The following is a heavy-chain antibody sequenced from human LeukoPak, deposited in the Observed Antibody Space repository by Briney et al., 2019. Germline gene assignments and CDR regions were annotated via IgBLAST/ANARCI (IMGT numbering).Heavy chain of an antibody. D-gene: IGHD2-2*01. V-gene: IGHV1-2*02. Sequence: GSVKVSCKASGYTFTGYYMHWVRQAPGQGLEWMGWINPNSGGTNYAQKVQGRVTMTRDTSISTAYMELSRLRSDDTAVYYCARGPIVVVPAAIGWFDPWGQGTLVTVSS. J-gene: IGHJ5*02. CDR1: GYTFTGYY. CDR3: ARGPIVVVPAAIGWFDP. CDR2: INPNSGGT.